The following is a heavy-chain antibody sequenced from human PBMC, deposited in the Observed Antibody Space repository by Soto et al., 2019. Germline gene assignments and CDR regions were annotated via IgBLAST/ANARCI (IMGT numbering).Heavy chain of an antibody. Sequence: GGSLRLSCAASGFTFGASALQWVRQASGKGLEWLGRIGSRGESYATTYDVSVKGRFTISRDDSKKTAYLQMNSLESEDTAVYYCAKVGPYDSGSYMFRYNWFGPWGPGTLVTV. J-gene: IGHJ5*02. CDR3: AKVGPYDSGSYMFRYNWFGP. CDR1: GFTFGASA. V-gene: IGHV3-73*01. CDR2: IGSRGESYAT. D-gene: IGHD3-10*01.